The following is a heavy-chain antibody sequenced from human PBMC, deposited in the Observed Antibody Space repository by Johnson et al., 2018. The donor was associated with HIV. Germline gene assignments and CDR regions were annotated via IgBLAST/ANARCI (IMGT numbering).Heavy chain of an antibody. J-gene: IGHJ3*01. CDR2: ISYDASNK. D-gene: IGHD5-12*01. Sequence: QVQLVESGGGVVQPGRSLRLSCAASGFTFSSYAMHWVRQAPGKGLEWVAVISYDASNKYYADSVRGRFSISRDKSKDTLYLQMSSLRAEDTAVYYCAKGRGYDYDALDFWGQGTMVTVSS. CDR1: GFTFSSYA. CDR3: AKGRGYDYDALDF. V-gene: IGHV3-30-3*01.